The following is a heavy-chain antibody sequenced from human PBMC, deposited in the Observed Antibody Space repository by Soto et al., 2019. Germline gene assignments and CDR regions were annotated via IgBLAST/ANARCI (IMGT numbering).Heavy chain of an antibody. CDR2: IDWDDDK. D-gene: IGHD3-10*01. Sequence: SGPTLVNPTQTLTLTCTFSGFSLSTSGMCVSWIRQPPGKALEWLARIDWDDDKYYSTSLKTRLTISKDTSKNQVVLTMTNMDPVDTATYYCARSSDGSGSYYPNGMDVWGKGTTVPVSS. V-gene: IGHV2-70*11. CDR3: ARSSDGSGSYYPNGMDV. CDR1: GFSLSTSGMC. J-gene: IGHJ6*04.